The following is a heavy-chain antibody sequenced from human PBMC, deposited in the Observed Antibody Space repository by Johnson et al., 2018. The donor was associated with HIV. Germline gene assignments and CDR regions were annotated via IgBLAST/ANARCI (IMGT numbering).Heavy chain of an antibody. V-gene: IGHV3-53*01. CDR2: SWNSGSI. CDR3: ARVRNDAFDI. Sequence: VQLVESGGGLIQPGGSLRLSCAASGFTVSSNYMSWVRQAPGKGLEWVSGISWNSGSIGYADSVKGRFTISRDNSKNTLYLQMNSLRAEDTAVYYCARVRNDAFDIWGHGTMVTVSS. J-gene: IGHJ3*02. CDR1: GFTVSSNY.